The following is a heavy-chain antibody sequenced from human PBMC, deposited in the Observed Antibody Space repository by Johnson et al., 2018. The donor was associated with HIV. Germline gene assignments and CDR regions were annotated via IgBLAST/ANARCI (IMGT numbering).Heavy chain of an antibody. Sequence: QMQLVESGGGVVQPGRSLRLSCAASGFTVSSNYMSWVRQAPGKGLEWVAFIRYDGSNKYYADSVKGRFSISRDNAKNSLHLQMNSLRAEDTAVYYCAKEYCSGGSCYLGPSGDAFDIWGQGTMVTVSS. J-gene: IGHJ3*02. CDR2: IRYDGSNK. CDR1: GFTVSSNY. CDR3: AKEYCSGGSCYLGPSGDAFDI. D-gene: IGHD2-15*01. V-gene: IGHV3-33*03.